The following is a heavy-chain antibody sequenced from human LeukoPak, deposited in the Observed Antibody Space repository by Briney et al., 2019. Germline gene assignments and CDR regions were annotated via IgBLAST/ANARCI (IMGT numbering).Heavy chain of an antibody. CDR1: GFTISTYA. V-gene: IGHV3-23*01. Sequence: GGSLRLSCPSSGFTISTYAMNWVRQAPAKGLEWVSTIGGGGPTTDYADSVMDRFTISRDNSKNTLYLQMNSLRAEDTAVYFCARGFLGGTDQYFDSWGQGTLVTVSS. CDR2: IGGGGPTT. D-gene: IGHD6-19*01. J-gene: IGHJ4*02. CDR3: ARGFLGGTDQYFDS.